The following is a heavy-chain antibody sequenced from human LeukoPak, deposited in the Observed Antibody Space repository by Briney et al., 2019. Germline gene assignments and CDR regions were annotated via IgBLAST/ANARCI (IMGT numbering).Heavy chain of an antibody. CDR2: ISAYNGNT. J-gene: IGHJ4*02. Sequence: ASVKVSCKASGYTFTSYGISWVRQAPGQGLEWMGWISAYNGNTNYAQRLQGRVTMTTDTSTSTAYMELRSLRSDDTAVYYCAREGLSSSWFGEFDYWGQGTLVTVSS. V-gene: IGHV1-18*01. D-gene: IGHD6-13*01. CDR1: GYTFTSYG. CDR3: AREGLSSSWFGEFDY.